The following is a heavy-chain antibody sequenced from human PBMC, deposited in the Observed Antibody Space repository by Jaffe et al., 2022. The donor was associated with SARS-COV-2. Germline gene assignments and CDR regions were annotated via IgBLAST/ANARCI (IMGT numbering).Heavy chain of an antibody. J-gene: IGHJ5*02. CDR1: GFTFSSYG. D-gene: IGHD2-15*01. V-gene: IGHV3-33*01. Sequence: QVQLVESGGGVVQPGRSLRLSCAASGFTFSSYGMHWVRQAPGKGLEWVAVIWYDGSNKYYADSVKGRFTISRDNSKNTLYLQMNSLRAEDTAVYYCARERRMCSGGSCYPNWFDPWGQGTLVTVSS. CDR2: IWYDGSNK. CDR3: ARERRMCSGGSCYPNWFDP.